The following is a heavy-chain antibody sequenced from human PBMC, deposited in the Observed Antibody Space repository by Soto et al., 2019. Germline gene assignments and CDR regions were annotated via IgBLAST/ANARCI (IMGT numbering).Heavy chain of an antibody. CDR1: GFSLSTSGVG. Sequence: QITLKESGPTLVKPTQTLTLTCTFSGFSLSTSGVGVGWIRQPPGKALEWLALIYWDDDKRYSPSLKSRLTISKETSKNQAVTTITNMDPVDTATYYCAHREANGNFPDVFSYGMDVCGQGTTVTASS. J-gene: IGHJ6*02. D-gene: IGHD4-17*01. V-gene: IGHV2-5*02. CDR3: AHREANGNFPDVFSYGMDV. CDR2: IYWDDDK.